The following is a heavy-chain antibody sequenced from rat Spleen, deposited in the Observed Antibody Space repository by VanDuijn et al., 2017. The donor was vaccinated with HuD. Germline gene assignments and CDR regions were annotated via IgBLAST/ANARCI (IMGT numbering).Heavy chain of an antibody. V-gene: IGHV2-13*01. J-gene: IGHJ2*01. CDR1: GFSLSSSG. Sequence: QVQLKESGPGLVQPSQTLSLTCTVSGFSLSSSGVVWVRQPPGKGLEWMGVIWGNGDTTYNSVLESRLSISRDTSKSQVYLTMNSLQTEDTATYYCARETYGDGFDYWGQGVMVTVSS. CDR2: IWGNGDT. CDR3: ARETYGDGFDY. D-gene: IGHD1-11*01.